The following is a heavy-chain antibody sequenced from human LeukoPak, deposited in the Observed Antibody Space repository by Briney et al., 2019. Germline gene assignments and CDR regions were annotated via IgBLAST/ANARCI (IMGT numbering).Heavy chain of an antibody. CDR2: IYYSGST. V-gene: IGHV4-61*01. CDR3: ARGPADYDILTGYYTPYYYYGMDV. D-gene: IGHD3-9*01. CDR1: GGSVSSGSYY. Sequence: PSETLSLTCTVSGGSVSSGSYYWSWIRQPPGKGLEWIGYIYYSGSTNYNPSLKSRVTISVDTSKNQFSLKLSSVTAADTAVYYCARGPADYDILTGYYTPYYYYGMDVWGQGTTVTVSS. J-gene: IGHJ6*02.